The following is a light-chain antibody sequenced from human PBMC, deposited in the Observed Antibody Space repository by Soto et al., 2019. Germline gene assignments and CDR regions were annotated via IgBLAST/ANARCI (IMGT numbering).Light chain of an antibody. V-gene: IGLV3-21*02. J-gene: IGLJ2*01. CDR2: DAS. CDR1: NIGSKR. Sequence: SYELTQAPSVSVAPGQTARITCGGDNIGSKRVHWYQQEPAQAPVLVVYDASDRPSGIPERFSGSKSESTATLTISRVEAADEADYFCQVWDTKSDHLVFGGGTKLTVL. CDR3: QVWDTKSDHLV.